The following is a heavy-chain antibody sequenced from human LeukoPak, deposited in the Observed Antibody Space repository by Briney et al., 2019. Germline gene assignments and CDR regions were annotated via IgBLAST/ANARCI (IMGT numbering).Heavy chain of an antibody. Sequence: PSETLSLTCTVSGGSISSYYWTWIRQPPGKGLDWIGYISYSGNTNYNPSPKSRVTISLDTSKNQFSLKLSSVTAADTAVYYRAKGARWQDYRGRGTLVTASS. CDR2: ISYSGNT. CDR3: AKGARWQDY. CDR1: GGSISSYY. D-gene: IGHD4-23*01. V-gene: IGHV4-59*01. J-gene: IGHJ4*02.